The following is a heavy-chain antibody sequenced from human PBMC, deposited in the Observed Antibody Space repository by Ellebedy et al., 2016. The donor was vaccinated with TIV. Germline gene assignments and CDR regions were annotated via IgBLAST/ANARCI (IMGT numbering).Heavy chain of an antibody. D-gene: IGHD3-10*01. CDR3: ARAGSYLSEAVFY. V-gene: IGHV3-30*03. J-gene: IGHJ4*02. CDR2: NPSDGGSI. CDR1: GFNFNYYG. Sequence: GGSLRLXXAVSGFNFNYYGMFWVRQAPGKGLEWVAINPSDGGSIYYADSVKGRFTISRDNSKNTLFLQMDSLRVDDTAVYYCARAGSYLSEAVFYWGQGTLVTVSS.